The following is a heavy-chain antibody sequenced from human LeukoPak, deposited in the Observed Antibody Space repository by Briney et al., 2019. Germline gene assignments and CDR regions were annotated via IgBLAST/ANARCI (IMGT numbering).Heavy chain of an antibody. J-gene: IGHJ4*02. CDR3: VRDLGGRSGH. D-gene: IGHD1-26*01. Sequence: GGSPRLSCAASGFTFSGHWMHWVRQVPGKGLVWVSCINVDGSITSHADSVKGRFTISRDNAKNTLYLQLNSLRAEDTAVYYCVRDLGGRSGHWGQGTLVTVSS. V-gene: IGHV3-74*01. CDR2: INVDGSIT. CDR1: GFTFSGHW.